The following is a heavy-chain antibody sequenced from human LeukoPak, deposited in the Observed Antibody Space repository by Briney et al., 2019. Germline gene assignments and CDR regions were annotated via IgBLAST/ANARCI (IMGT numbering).Heavy chain of an antibody. D-gene: IGHD6-19*01. V-gene: IGHV3-20*04. CDR2: ITWNGGNT. CDR3: ARDYIAVSARGNEYFHH. Sequence: GGSLRLSCAASGFTFDDYGMIWVRQAPGKGLEWVSGITWNGGNTDYKDSVKGRFTISRDNAKNYLYLQMNSLRAEDTAFYYCARDYIAVSARGNEYFHHWGQGTLVTVSS. CDR1: GFTFDDYG. J-gene: IGHJ1*01.